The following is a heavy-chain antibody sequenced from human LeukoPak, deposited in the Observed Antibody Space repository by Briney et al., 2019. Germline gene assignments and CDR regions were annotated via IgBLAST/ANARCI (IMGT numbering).Heavy chain of an antibody. J-gene: IGHJ6*03. CDR3: AREHYFYYMDG. CDR1: EFTFISSA. Sequence: GGSLRLSCAASEFTFISSAMYWVRQAPGKGLEWVANVNQGGTEKYYVDSVKGRFTISRDNAEDSLYLQMNSLRAEDTAVYYCAREHYFYYMDGWGKGTTVTVSS. CDR2: VNQGGTEK. V-gene: IGHV3-7*01.